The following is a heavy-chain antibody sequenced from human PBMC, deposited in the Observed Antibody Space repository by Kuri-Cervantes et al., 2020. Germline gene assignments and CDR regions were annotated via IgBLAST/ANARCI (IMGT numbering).Heavy chain of an antibody. V-gene: IGHV3-9*01. J-gene: IGHJ3*02. CDR2: ISWNSGSI. Sequence: SLKISCAASGFTFSSYSMNWVRQAPGKGLEWVSGISWNSGSIGYADSVKGRFTISRDNAKNSLYLQMNSLRPEDTALYYCAKVPTYYYDDMGAFDIWGQGTMVTVSS. CDR1: GFTFSSYS. D-gene: IGHD3-22*01. CDR3: AKVPTYYYDDMGAFDI.